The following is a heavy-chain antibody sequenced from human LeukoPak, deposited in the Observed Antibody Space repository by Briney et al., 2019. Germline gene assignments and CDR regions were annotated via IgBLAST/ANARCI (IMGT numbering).Heavy chain of an antibody. D-gene: IGHD6-13*01. V-gene: IGHV4-39*01. J-gene: IGHJ4*02. CDR3: ARLPQAGGGLDY. Sequence: SETLSLTCTVSGGSISSNSYYWGWIRQPPGKGLEWLANIYNSGSTYYNPYLKRRVSMSVDTSRNQFSLKLTSVTAADTAVYFCARLPQAGGGLDYWGQGTLVTVSS. CDR2: IYNSGST. CDR1: GGSISSNSYY.